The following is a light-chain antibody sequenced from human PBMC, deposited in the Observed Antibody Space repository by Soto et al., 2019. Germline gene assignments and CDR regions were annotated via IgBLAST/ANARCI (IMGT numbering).Light chain of an antibody. CDR1: QGISSW. CDR2: AAS. CDR3: QLSTCFPIP. V-gene: IGKV1-12*01. J-gene: IGKJ5*01. Sequence: SYVSSSVCERITITCGASQGISSWLAWYQQKPGKAPNLLIYAASSLQSGVPSRFSGSGSGTDFTLTISILQPEDFTTDYCQLSTCFPIPFGQGTLLANK.